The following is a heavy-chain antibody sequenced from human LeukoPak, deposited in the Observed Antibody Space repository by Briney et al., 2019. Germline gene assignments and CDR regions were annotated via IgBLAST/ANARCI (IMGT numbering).Heavy chain of an antibody. CDR2: MNPNSGNT. Sequence: GASVKVSCKASGYTFTSYDINWVRQATGQGLEWMGWMNPNSGNTGYAQKFQGRVTMTRNTSISTAYMELSSLRSEDTAVYYCARDGAGKVAVAGTLDYWGQGTLVTVSS. V-gene: IGHV1-8*01. CDR1: GYTFTSYD. D-gene: IGHD6-19*01. CDR3: ARDGAGKVAVAGTLDY. J-gene: IGHJ4*02.